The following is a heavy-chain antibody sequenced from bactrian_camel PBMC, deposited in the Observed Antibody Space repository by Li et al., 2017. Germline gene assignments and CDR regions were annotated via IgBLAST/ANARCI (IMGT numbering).Heavy chain of an antibody. J-gene: IGHJ4*01. D-gene: IGHD3*01. V-gene: IGHV3-2*01. Sequence: HVQLVESGGGSVQAGGYLRLSCTASRYPTSSYCLGWFRQAPGKGLEWVSSISTDGSSTYYADSVKGRFTISRDNAKSTVYLQMNRLKSEDTALYYCATRISDCAYYTSDGCYSHRGQGTQVTVS. CDR2: ISTDGSST. CDR1: RYPTSSYC.